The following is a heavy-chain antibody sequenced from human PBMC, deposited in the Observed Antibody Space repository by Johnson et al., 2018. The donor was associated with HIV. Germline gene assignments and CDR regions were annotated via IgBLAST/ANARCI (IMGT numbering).Heavy chain of an antibody. CDR1: GFTFSSYA. Sequence: QVQLVESGGGVVRPGGSLRLSCAASGFTFSSYAMHWVRQAPGKGLEWVAVISYDGSNKYYADSVKGRFTISRDNSKNTLYLQMNSLRAEDTAVYYCVGGWDAFDIWGQGTMVTVSS. CDR3: VGGWDAFDI. CDR2: ISYDGSNK. V-gene: IGHV3-30-3*01. J-gene: IGHJ3*02. D-gene: IGHD3-16*01.